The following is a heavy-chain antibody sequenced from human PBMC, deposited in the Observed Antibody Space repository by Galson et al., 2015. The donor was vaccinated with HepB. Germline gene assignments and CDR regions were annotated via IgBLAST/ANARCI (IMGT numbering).Heavy chain of an antibody. CDR3: AKPLGMRGGDYDYFDS. J-gene: IGHJ4*02. Sequence: SLRLSCAASGFTFSSHGMHWVRQAPGKGLEWVGVISYDGSNKYYVDSVQGRFTISRDNTKNTMNLQMNSLRPDDTAVYYCAKPLGMRGGDYDYFDSWGQGTLVTVSS. CDR1: GFTFSSHG. D-gene: IGHD4-17*01. CDR2: ISYDGSNK. V-gene: IGHV3-30*18.